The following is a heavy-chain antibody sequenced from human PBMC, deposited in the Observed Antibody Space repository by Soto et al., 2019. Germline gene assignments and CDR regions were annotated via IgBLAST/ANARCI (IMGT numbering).Heavy chain of an antibody. J-gene: IGHJ5*02. CDR1: GYNFTSYW. CDR2: IDPSDSYT. V-gene: IGHV5-10-1*01. CDR3: FLTS. Sequence: GESLKISCKGSGYNFTSYWISWVRQMPGKGLEWMGRIDPSDSYTYYSPSFQGHVTISADKSISTAYLQWSSLKASDTKDSSGFLTSWGQGILVTVSS. D-gene: IGHD3-22*01.